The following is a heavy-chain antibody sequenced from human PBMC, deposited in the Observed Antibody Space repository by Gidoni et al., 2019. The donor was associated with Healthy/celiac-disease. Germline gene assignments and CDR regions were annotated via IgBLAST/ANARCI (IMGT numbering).Heavy chain of an antibody. Sequence: EVQLVESGGGLVQPGGSVIASCSAAGFTFSRYALPCGRQAPGKGLGYVSAIRSNGGSTYYADSVKGRFTISRDNSKNTLYLQMSSLRAEDTAVYYCVKVLDRRYYYDSSGYLLPEPDYWGQGTLVTVSS. CDR2: IRSNGGST. CDR1: GFTFSRYA. J-gene: IGHJ4*02. CDR3: VKVLDRRYYYDSSGYLLPEPDY. D-gene: IGHD3-22*01. V-gene: IGHV3-64D*06.